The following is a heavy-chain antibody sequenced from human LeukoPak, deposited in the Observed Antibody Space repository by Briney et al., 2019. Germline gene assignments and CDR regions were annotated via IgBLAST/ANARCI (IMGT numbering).Heavy chain of an antibody. Sequence: GGSLRLSCAASGFTFSSYGMHWVRQAPGKGLEWVALISYDGSNKYYADSVKGRFTISRDNSRNTLYLQMNSLRAEDTAVYYCARVRGIAVAKDWGQGTLVTVSS. J-gene: IGHJ4*02. CDR1: GFTFSSYG. CDR3: ARVRGIAVAKD. V-gene: IGHV3-30*03. D-gene: IGHD6-19*01. CDR2: ISYDGSNK.